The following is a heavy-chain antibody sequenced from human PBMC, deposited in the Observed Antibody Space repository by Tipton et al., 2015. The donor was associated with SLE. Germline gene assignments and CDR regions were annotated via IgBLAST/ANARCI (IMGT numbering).Heavy chain of an antibody. D-gene: IGHD5-18*01. CDR3: AELEGLSYGYSFDY. CDR1: GGSVSSSSYY. Sequence: GLVKPSETLSLTCTVSGGSVSSSSYYWGWIRQPPGEGLEWIGNIYHSGNTYYNPSLKSRVTISVDTSKNQFSLKLSSVTAADTAVYYCAELEGLSYGYSFDYWGQGILVTVSS. J-gene: IGHJ4*02. V-gene: IGHV4-39*07. CDR2: IYHSGNT.